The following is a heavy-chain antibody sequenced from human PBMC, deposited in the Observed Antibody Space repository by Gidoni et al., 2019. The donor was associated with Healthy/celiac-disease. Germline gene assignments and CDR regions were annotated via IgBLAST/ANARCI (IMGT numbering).Heavy chain of an antibody. CDR2: TWYDGSNK. V-gene: IGHV3-33*01. D-gene: IGHD3-22*01. CDR1: GVTFSGYG. CDR3: ARDRGRFLGSGYTQYGMDV. J-gene: IGHJ6*02. Sequence: QVQLVESGGGVGQAGRSLRRSCAASGVTFSGYGMHWVRQDPGKGLEWLSVTWYDGSNKSYADSVNGRFTISRDNSKNTLYLQMNSLRAEDTAVYYCARDRGRFLGSGYTQYGMDVWGQGTTVTVSS.